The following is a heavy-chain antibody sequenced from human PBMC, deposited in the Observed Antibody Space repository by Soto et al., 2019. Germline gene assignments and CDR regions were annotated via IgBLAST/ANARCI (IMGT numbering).Heavy chain of an antibody. Sequence: SVKVSCKASGGTFSSYAISWVRQAPGQGLEWMGGIIPIFGTANYAQKFQGRVTITADESTSTAYMELSSLRSEDTAVYYCVSARITMIVVVITPFDYWGQGTLVTVSS. D-gene: IGHD3-22*01. CDR1: GGTFSSYA. CDR2: IIPIFGTA. V-gene: IGHV1-69*13. J-gene: IGHJ4*02. CDR3: VSARITMIVVVITPFDY.